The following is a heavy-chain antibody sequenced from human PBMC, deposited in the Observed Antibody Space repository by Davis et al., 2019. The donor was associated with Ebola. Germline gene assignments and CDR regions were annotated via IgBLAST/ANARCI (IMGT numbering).Heavy chain of an antibody. V-gene: IGHV3-23*01. CDR3: AKEAGRYGSGSYVTN. CDR1: RFTFSSYW. J-gene: IGHJ4*02. CDR2: VSGSGATT. D-gene: IGHD3-10*01. Sequence: GESLKISCAASRFTFSSYWMHWVRQAPGKGLEWVSAVSGSGATTFHADSVKGRFTISRDNSKNTLYLQMDILRAEDTALYYCAKEAGRYGSGSYVTNWGQGTLVAVSS.